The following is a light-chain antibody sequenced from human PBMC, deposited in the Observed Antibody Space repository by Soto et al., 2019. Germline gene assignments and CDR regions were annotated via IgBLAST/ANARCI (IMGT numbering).Light chain of an antibody. CDR3: QQYDNLSIT. V-gene: IGKV3-20*01. CDR1: QSVSSNY. J-gene: IGKJ5*01. Sequence: EIVLTQSPGTLSLSPGERATLSCRASQSVSSNYLAWYQQKPGQAPRLLVSGVSTRATGIPDRFGGSGSGTDFTLTISRLEPEDIATYYCQQYDNLSITSGQGTRLEIK. CDR2: GVS.